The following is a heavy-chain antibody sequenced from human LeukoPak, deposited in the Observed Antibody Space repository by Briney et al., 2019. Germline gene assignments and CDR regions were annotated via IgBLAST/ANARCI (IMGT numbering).Heavy chain of an antibody. CDR1: GFTFSSYS. Sequence: GGSLRLSCAASGFTFSSYSMNWVRQAPGKGLEWVSSISSSSSYIYYADSVKGRFTISRDNAKNSLYLQMNSLRAEDTAVYYCARSTPHDVTACDIRGQGTMVTVSS. CDR2: ISSSSSYI. J-gene: IGHJ3*02. V-gene: IGHV3-21*01. D-gene: IGHD2-2*01. CDR3: ARSTPHDVTACDI.